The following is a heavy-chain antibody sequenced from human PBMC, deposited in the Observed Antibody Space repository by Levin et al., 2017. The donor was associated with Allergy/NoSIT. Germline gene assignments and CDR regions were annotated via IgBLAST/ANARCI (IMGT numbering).Heavy chain of an antibody. Sequence: PGGSLRLSCAASGFTFSTHAMNWVRQAPGKGLEWVSGTSGSGSDTNYADSVKGRFAVSRDNSKNMLYLQMTNLRAEDTAVYCCGKDQAARGNGMDVWGQGTTVTVSS. CDR2: TSGSGSDT. D-gene: IGHD2-15*01. V-gene: IGHV3-23*01. CDR1: GFTFSTHA. J-gene: IGHJ6*02. CDR3: GKDQAARGNGMDV.